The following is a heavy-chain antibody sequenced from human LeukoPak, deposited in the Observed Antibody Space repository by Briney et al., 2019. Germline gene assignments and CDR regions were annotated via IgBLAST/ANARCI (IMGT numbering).Heavy chain of an antibody. D-gene: IGHD6-19*01. CDR2: ISAYNGNT. V-gene: IGHV1-18*01. CDR3: AREKYPVAGTYQPLLYFGY. CDR1: GYTFTSYG. J-gene: IGHJ4*02. Sequence: GASVKVSCKASGYTFTSYGISWVRQAPGQGLEWMGWISAYNGNTNYAQKLQGRVTMTTDTSTSTAYMELRSLRSDDTAVYYCAREKYPVAGTYQPLLYFGYWGQGTLVTVSS.